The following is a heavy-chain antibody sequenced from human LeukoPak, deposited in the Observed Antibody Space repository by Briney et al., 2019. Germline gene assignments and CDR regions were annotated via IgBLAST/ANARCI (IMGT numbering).Heavy chain of an antibody. CDR1: GYTFTSYG. J-gene: IGHJ4*02. V-gene: IGHV1-18*01. D-gene: IGHD4-11*01. CDR3: ARANPQSWQQLTLGYFDY. Sequence: ASVKVSFKASGYTFTSYGISWVRQAPGQGLEWMGWISAYNGNTNYAQKLQGRVTLTTDTSTSTAYMELRSLRSDDTAVYYCARANPQSWQQLTLGYFDYWGQGTLVTVSS. CDR2: ISAYNGNT.